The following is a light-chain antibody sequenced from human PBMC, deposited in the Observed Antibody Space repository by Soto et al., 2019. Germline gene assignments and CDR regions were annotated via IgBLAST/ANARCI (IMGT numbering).Light chain of an antibody. CDR3: QRYNTWPS. J-gene: IGKJ1*01. CDR1: ENINRN. Sequence: EILLTQSPPTLSVSPGEGATLSCRASENINRNLAWYQQKPGQAPRLLIYDASTRATGIPARYSGSGSVTEFTLTISSLQSDDFGVYYCQRYNTWPSFGHETKVEIK. V-gene: IGKV3-15*01. CDR2: DAS.